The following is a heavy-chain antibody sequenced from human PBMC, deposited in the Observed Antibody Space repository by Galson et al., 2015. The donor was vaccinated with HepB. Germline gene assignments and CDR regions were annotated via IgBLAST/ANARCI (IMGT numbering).Heavy chain of an antibody. D-gene: IGHD3-10*01. Sequence: SLRLSCAASGFTFSSYGMHWVRQAPGKGLEWVAVIWYDGSNKYYADSVKGRFTISRDNSKNTLYLQMNSLRAEDTAVYYCAREEGDYYGSGTSGYYGMDVWGQGTTVTVSS. CDR2: IWYDGSNK. CDR1: GFTFSSYG. V-gene: IGHV3-33*01. J-gene: IGHJ6*02. CDR3: AREEGDYYGSGTSGYYGMDV.